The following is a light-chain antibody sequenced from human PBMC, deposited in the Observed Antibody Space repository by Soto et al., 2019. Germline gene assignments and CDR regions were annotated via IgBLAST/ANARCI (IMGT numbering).Light chain of an antibody. CDR1: KNDIGVYDF. Sequence: QSALTQPPSASGSPGQSVTISCTGTKNDIGVYDFVSWYQHHPGKAPRLIIYEVVQRPSGVPDRFSGSKSGNTASLTASGLQAADEADYFCFSFTTTSTHVFGTGTKVTVL. V-gene: IGLV2-8*01. J-gene: IGLJ1*01. CDR2: EVV. CDR3: FSFTTTSTHV.